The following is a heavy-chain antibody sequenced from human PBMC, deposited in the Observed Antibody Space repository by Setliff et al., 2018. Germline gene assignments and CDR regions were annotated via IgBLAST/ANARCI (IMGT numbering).Heavy chain of an antibody. Sequence: SETLSLTCTVSGGSIKSVXXXWSWIRQPPGKGLEWIGESSHSGSTSYSPSLKSRLTMSVDTSKNQFSLQPTSVTAADXXVYYXXLWSHNYHDDYWGQGTLVTVSS. CDR2: SSHSGST. CDR3: XLWSHNYHDDY. J-gene: IGHJ4*02. V-gene: IGHV4-39*07. D-gene: IGHD3-3*01. CDR1: GGSIKSVXXX.